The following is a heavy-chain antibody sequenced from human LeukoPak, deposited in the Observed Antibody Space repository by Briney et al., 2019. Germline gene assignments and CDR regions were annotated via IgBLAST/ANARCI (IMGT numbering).Heavy chain of an antibody. Sequence: GGSLRLSCAASGFTFSSYSMNWVRQAPGRGREWVSSISSSRSYIYYADSVKGRFTISRDNAKNSLYLQVNSLRAEDTAVYYCARVVLADYYDSSGYYPRPSANLYWGQGTLVTVSS. J-gene: IGHJ4*02. CDR2: ISSSRSYI. D-gene: IGHD3-22*01. V-gene: IGHV3-21*01. CDR1: GFTFSSYS. CDR3: ARVVLADYYDSSGYYPRPSANLY.